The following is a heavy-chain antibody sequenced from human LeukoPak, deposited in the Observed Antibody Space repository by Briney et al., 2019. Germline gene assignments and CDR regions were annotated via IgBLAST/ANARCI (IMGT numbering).Heavy chain of an antibody. D-gene: IGHD1-26*01. CDR2: INHSGST. V-gene: IGHV4-34*01. J-gene: IGHJ6*02. Sequence: SETLSLTCAVYGGSFSGYYWSRIRQPPGKGLEWIGEINHSGSTNYNPSLKSRVTISVDTSKNQFSLKLSSVTAADTAVYYCARVRRTAVSRYSGYYYYYGMDVWGQGTTVTVSS. CDR3: ARVRRTAVSRYSGYYYYYGMDV. CDR1: GGSFSGYY.